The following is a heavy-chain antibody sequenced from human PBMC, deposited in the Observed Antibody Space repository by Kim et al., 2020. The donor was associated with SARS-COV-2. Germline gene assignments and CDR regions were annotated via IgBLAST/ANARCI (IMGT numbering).Heavy chain of an antibody. CDR2: IKQDGNEA. V-gene: IGHV3-7*03. CDR1: GFIFSNYW. Sequence: GGSLRLSCAASGFIFSNYWMTWVRQAPGKGLEWVANIKQDGNEAYYADSVKGRFTISRDNAKNSVYLQMNSLRVEDTAMYYCARRSGLDYWGQGTLVTVSS. J-gene: IGHJ4*02. D-gene: IGHD3-3*01. CDR3: ARRSGLDY.